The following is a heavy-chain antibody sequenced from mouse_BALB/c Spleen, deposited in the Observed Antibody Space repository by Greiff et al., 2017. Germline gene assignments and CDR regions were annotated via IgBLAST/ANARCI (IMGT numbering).Heavy chain of an antibody. D-gene: IGHD2-9*01. CDR3: ARGPYYGYDGAMDY. CDR2: ISSGSSTI. Sequence: EVQGVESGGGLVQPGGSRKLSCAASGFTFSSFGMHWVRQAPEKGLEWVAYISSGSSTIYYADTVKGRFTISRDNPKNTLFLQMTSLRSEDTAMYYCARGPYYGYDGAMDYWGQGTSVTVSS. CDR1: GFTFSSFG. J-gene: IGHJ4*01. V-gene: IGHV5-17*02.